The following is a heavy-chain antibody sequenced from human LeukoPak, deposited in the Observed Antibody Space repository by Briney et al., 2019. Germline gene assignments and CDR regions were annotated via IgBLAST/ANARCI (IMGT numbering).Heavy chain of an antibody. CDR3: AKSTPPDPA. Sequence: GGSLRLSCAASGFTFSTYAFHWVRQAPGTGLEWVAVISSDGKSTIYADSVKGRFTISRDNSKNALYLQMNSLRAEDTAVYYCAKSTPPDPAWGQGTLVTVSS. J-gene: IGHJ5*02. V-gene: IGHV3-30*14. D-gene: IGHD1-14*01. CDR1: GFTFSTYA. CDR2: ISSDGKST.